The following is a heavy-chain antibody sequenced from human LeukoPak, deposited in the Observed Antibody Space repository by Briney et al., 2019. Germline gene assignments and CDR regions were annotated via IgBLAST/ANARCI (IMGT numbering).Heavy chain of an antibody. Sequence: PGGSLRLSCAASGFSFSTCSMNWVRQAPGKGLEWVSSISSSSSYIYYADSVKGRFTISRDNAKNSLYLQMNSLRAEDTAVYYCACVYSGYDLDYWGQGTLVTVSS. CDR1: GFSFSTCS. V-gene: IGHV3-21*01. CDR2: ISSSSSYI. D-gene: IGHD5-12*01. CDR3: ACVYSGYDLDY. J-gene: IGHJ4*02.